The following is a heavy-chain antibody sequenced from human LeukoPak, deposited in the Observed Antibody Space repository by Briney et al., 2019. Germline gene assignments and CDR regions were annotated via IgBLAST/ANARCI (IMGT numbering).Heavy chain of an antibody. CDR3: AREWLLPDNWFDP. CDR2: IYYSGST. V-gene: IGHV4-59*01. Sequence: SETLSLTCTVSGGSIRSYYWSWIRQPPGKGLEWIGYIYYSGSTNYNPSLKSRVTISVDTSKNQFSLKLSSVTAADTAVYYCAREWLLPDNWFDPWGQGTLVTVSS. CDR1: GGSIRSYY. J-gene: IGHJ5*02. D-gene: IGHD2-15*01.